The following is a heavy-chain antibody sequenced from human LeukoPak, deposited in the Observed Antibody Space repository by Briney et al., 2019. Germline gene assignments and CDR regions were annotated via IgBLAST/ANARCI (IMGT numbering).Heavy chain of an antibody. V-gene: IGHV1-69*13. CDR3: ARFDYDSSGYEPSDY. J-gene: IGHJ4*02. D-gene: IGHD3-22*01. CDR1: GGTFSSYA. CDR2: IIPVFGTA. Sequence: SVKVSCKASGGTFSSYAISWVRQAPGQGLEWMGGIIPVFGTANYAQKFQGRVTITADESTSTAYMELSSLRSEDTAVYYLARFDYDSSGYEPSDYWGQGTLVTVSS.